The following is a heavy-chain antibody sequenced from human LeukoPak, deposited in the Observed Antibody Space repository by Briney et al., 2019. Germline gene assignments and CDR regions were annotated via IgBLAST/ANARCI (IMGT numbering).Heavy chain of an antibody. CDR2: IIPIFGTA. J-gene: IGHJ4*02. CDR1: GGTFSSYA. CDR3: AGYCSSTSCYDSGY. Sequence: SVKVSCKASGGTFSSYAISWVRQAPGQGLEWMGGIIPIFGTANYAQKFQGRVTIIADESTSTAYMELSSLRSEDTAVYYCAGYCSSTSCYDSGYWGQGTLVTVSS. V-gene: IGHV1-69*13. D-gene: IGHD2-2*01.